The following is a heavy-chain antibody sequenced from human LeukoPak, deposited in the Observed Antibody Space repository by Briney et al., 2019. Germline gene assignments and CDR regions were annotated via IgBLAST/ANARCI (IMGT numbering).Heavy chain of an antibody. CDR2: IYTSGST. CDR3: ARDGLIDPRAPDAFDI. CDR1: GGSISSGSYY. D-gene: IGHD2-21*01. J-gene: IGHJ3*02. Sequence: SETLSLTCTVSGGSISSGSYYWSWIRQPAGKGLEWIGRIYTSGSTNYNPSLKSRVTISVDTSKNQFSLKLSSVTAADTAVYYCARDGLIDPRAPDAFDIWGQGTMVTVSS. V-gene: IGHV4-61*02.